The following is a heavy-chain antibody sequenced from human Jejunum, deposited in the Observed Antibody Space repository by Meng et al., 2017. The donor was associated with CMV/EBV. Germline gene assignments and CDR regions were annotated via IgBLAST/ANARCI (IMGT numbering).Heavy chain of an antibody. CDR3: ARMTYSSSPVD. CDR2: IYYSGST. CDR1: GDSISGSTYY. D-gene: IGHD6-6*01. J-gene: IGHJ4*02. V-gene: IGHV4-39*07. Sequence: PGLGPGLVNPLRTLSFTCFVCGDSISGSTYYWDWTRQPPGKGLEWIGNIYYSGSTYYTPSLKSRVSISVDTSTNQFSLRLSSMTAADTAVYYCARMTYSSSPVDWGQGTLVTVSS.